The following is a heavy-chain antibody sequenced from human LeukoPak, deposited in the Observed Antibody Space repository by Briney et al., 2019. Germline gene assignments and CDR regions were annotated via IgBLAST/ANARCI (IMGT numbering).Heavy chain of an antibody. J-gene: IGHJ4*01. CDR1: GYTFTTYS. D-gene: IGHD3-10*01. Sequence: PSVKVSCKASGYTFTTYSMNWVRQAPGQGLEWMGWINTNTGNPTYAQGFTGRFVFSLDTSVSTAYLQISSLKAEDTAVYYCARAFMVRGVITSFDYWGQGTLVTVSS. CDR3: ARAFMVRGVITSFDY. V-gene: IGHV7-4-1*02. CDR2: INTNTGNP.